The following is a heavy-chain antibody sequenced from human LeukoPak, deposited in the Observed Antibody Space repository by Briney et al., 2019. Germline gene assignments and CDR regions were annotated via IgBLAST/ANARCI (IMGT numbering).Heavy chain of an antibody. Sequence: SETLSLTCTVSGGSISSYYWSWIRQPAGKGLEWIGRVYTSGSTNYNPSIKSRVTMSVDTSKNQSSLKLSSVTAADTAVYYCARDREHSSSWYYFDYWGQGTLVTVSS. CDR1: GGSISSYY. CDR3: ARDREHSSSWYYFDY. V-gene: IGHV4-4*07. J-gene: IGHJ4*02. CDR2: VYTSGST. D-gene: IGHD6-13*01.